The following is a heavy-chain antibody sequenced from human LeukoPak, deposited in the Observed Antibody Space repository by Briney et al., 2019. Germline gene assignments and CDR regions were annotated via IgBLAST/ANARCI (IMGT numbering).Heavy chain of an antibody. CDR3: ARDRGGSSSYGFDH. CDR2: INPNSGGT. D-gene: IGHD6-6*01. J-gene: IGHJ4*02. CDR1: GYTFTGNY. Sequence: ASVKVSCKASGYTFTGNYMHWVRQAPGQGLEWMGWINPNSGGTNYAQKFQGWVTMTRDTSISTAYMELSRLRSDDTAVYYCARDRGGSSSYGFDHWGQGTLVTVSS. V-gene: IGHV1-2*04.